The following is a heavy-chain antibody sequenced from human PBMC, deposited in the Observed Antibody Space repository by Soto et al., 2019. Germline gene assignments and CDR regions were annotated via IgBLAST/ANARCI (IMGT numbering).Heavy chain of an antibody. Sequence: SETLSLTCTLSGGSISGYYWSWIRQPPGKGLEWIGYVYYSGSTKYNPSLESRVTISVDMSNNQFSLMLTSATAADTAVYYCAKYRRTDVEGYRLDFWGQGTLVTVSS. CDR2: VYYSGST. CDR3: AKYRRTDVEGYRLDF. V-gene: IGHV4-59*01. D-gene: IGHD5-12*01. J-gene: IGHJ4*02. CDR1: GGSISGYY.